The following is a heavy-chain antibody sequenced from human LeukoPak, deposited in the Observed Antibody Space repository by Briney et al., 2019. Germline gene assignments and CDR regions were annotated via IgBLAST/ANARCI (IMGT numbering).Heavy chain of an antibody. CDR1: GFTFSSYS. J-gene: IGHJ4*02. D-gene: IGHD1-26*01. CDR2: IYSSRSI. Sequence: GSLRLSCAASGFTFSSYSMNWVRQAPGKGLEWIGRIYSSRSIYNPSLKSRVTMSVDTSKNQFSLKLSSVTAADTAVYYCARAAGRDTTSGLDFDYWGQGILVTVSS. CDR3: ARAAGRDTTSGLDFDY. V-gene: IGHV4-4*07.